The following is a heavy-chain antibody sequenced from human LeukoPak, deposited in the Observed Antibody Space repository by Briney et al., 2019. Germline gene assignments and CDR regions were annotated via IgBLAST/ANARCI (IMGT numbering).Heavy chain of an antibody. CDR1: GYTFTSYD. CDR2: MNPNSGNT. V-gene: IGHV1-8*03. CDR3: ARGRTYYDFWSGYSRAPYYYYMDV. Sequence: ASVKVSCKASGYTFTSYDINWVRQATGQGLEWMGWMNPNSGNTGYAQKFQGRVTITRNTSISTAYMELSSLRSEDTAVYYCARGRTYYDFWSGYSRAPYYYYMDVWGEGTTVTVSS. J-gene: IGHJ6*03. D-gene: IGHD3-3*01.